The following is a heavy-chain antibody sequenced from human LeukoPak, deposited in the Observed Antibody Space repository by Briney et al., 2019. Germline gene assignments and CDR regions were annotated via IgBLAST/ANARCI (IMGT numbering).Heavy chain of an antibody. CDR3: AGNSYGYEFDY. Sequence: SETLSLTCTVSGGSISSYYWTWIRQPAGKGLEWIGRIYPSGSTNYNPSLKSRVTMSVDTSKNQFSLRLSSVTAADTAVYYCAGNSYGYEFDYWGQGTLVTVSS. J-gene: IGHJ4*02. D-gene: IGHD5-18*01. CDR1: GGSISSYY. CDR2: IYPSGST. V-gene: IGHV4-4*07.